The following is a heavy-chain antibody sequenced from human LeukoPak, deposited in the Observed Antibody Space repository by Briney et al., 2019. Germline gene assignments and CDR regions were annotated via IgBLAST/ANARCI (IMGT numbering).Heavy chain of an antibody. V-gene: IGHV3-23*01. Sequence: GGSLRLSCAASGFTFSSYAMSWVRQAPGKGLEWVSAFSGSGGDTYYADSVKGRFTISRDNSKNTLYLQMNSLRAEDTAVYYCAKADYYDSSGYSKDAFDIWGQGTMVTVSS. CDR3: AKADYYDSSGYSKDAFDI. J-gene: IGHJ3*02. D-gene: IGHD3-22*01. CDR2: FSGSGGDT. CDR1: GFTFSSYA.